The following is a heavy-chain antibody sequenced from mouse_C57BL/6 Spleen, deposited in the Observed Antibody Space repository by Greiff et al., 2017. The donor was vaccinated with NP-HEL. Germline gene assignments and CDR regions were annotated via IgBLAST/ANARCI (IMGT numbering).Heavy chain of an antibody. CDR3: ARGPDYGNYGTYFDY. V-gene: IGHV5-4*01. CDR2: ISDGGSYT. CDR1: GFTFSSYA. D-gene: IGHD2-1*01. Sequence: EVQVVESGGGLVKPGGSLKLSCAASGFTFSSYAMSWVRQTPEKRLEWVATISDGGSYTYYPDNVKGRFTISRDNAKNNLYLQMSHLKSEDTAMYYCARGPDYGNYGTYFDYWGQGTTLTVSS. J-gene: IGHJ2*01.